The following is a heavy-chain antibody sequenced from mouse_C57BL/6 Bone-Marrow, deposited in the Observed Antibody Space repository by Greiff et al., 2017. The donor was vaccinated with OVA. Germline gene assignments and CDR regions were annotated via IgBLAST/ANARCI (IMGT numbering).Heavy chain of an antibody. D-gene: IGHD2-4*01. J-gene: IGHJ4*01. CDR3: ARDQNLYDYDGYYAMDY. Sequence: EVNVVESGGGLVKPGGSLKLSCAASGFTFSSYAMSWVRQTPEQRLEWVATISDGGSYTYYPDNVKGRFTISRDNAKNKLYLQMSHLKSEDTAMYYCARDQNLYDYDGYYAMDYWGQGTSVTVSS. CDR1: GFTFSSYA. V-gene: IGHV5-4*01. CDR2: ISDGGSYT.